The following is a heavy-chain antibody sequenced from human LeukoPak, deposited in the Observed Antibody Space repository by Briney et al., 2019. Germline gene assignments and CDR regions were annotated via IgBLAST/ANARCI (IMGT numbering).Heavy chain of an antibody. V-gene: IGHV4-39*01. J-gene: IGHJ3*02. D-gene: IGHD6-19*01. CDR1: GGSISNSNYY. CDR2: IYYSGST. Sequence: SETLSLTCTVSGGSISNSNYYWGWIRQPPGKGLEWIANIYYSGSTYYNPSLKSRVTISVDTSKNQFSLRLNSVTAADTSIYYCARIPTNAVPSAHNGFDIWGQGTMLTVSS. CDR3: ARIPTNAVPSAHNGFDI.